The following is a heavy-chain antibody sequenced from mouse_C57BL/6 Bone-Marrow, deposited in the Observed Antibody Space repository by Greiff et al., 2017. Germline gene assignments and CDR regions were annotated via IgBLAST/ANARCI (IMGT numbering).Heavy chain of an antibody. CDR2: IDPETGGT. D-gene: IGHD2-3*01. J-gene: IGHJ4*01. Sequence: QVQLQQSGAELVRPGASVTLSCKASGYTFTDYEMHWVKQTPVHGLAWIGAIDPETGGTAYNQKFKGKAILTADKSSSTAYMELRSLTSEDSAVYYCTRQGIYDGYWGQGTSVTVSS. V-gene: IGHV1-15*01. CDR1: GYTFTDYE. CDR3: TRQGIYDGY.